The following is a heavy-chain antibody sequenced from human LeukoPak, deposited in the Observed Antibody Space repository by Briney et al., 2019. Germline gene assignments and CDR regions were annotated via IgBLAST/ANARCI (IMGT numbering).Heavy chain of an antibody. D-gene: IGHD3-9*01. CDR1: GGTFSSYA. CDR2: IIPIFGTA. CDR3: ARGHCDILTGYYKDYYYYYGMDV. Sequence: SVKVSCKASGGTFSSYAISWVRQAPGQGLEWMGGIIPIFGTANYAQKFQGRVTITADESTSTAYMELSSLRSEDTAVYYCARGHCDILTGYYKDYYYYYGMDVWGKGTTVTVSS. J-gene: IGHJ6*04. V-gene: IGHV1-69*13.